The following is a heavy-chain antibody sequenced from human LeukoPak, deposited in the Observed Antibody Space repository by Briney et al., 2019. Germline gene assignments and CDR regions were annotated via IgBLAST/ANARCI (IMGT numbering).Heavy chain of an antibody. CDR2: INPSGGST. CDR1: GYTFTSYY. D-gene: IGHD3-10*01. CDR3: ARGAVRGVIKNWFDP. V-gene: IGHV1-46*01. J-gene: IGHJ5*02. Sequence: APVKVSCKASGYTFTSYYMHWVRQAPGQGLEWMGIINPSGGSTSYAQKFQGRVTMTRDTSTSTVYMELSSLRSEDTAVYYCARGAVRGVIKNWFDPWGQGTLVTVSS.